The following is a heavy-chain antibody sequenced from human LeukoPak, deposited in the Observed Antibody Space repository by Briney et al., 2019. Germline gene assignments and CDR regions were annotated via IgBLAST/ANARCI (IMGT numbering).Heavy chain of an antibody. V-gene: IGHV3-21*01. CDR2: ISSTTSYI. J-gene: IGHJ4*02. CDR1: GFTFSSYN. Sequence: GGSLRLSCAASGFTFSSYNMNWVRQAPGKGLEWVSFISSTTSYIYYADSVKGRFTISRDNAKNSLYLQMNSLRAEDTAVYYCARDLPRYSGFADYWGQGTLVTVSS. D-gene: IGHD1-26*01. CDR3: ARDLPRYSGFADY.